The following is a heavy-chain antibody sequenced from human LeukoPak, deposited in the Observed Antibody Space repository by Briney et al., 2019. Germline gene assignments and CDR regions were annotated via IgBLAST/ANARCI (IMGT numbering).Heavy chain of an antibody. V-gene: IGHV3-11*01. CDR1: GFTFSDYY. Sequence: GGSLRLSCAASGFTFSDYYMSWIRQAPGKGLEWVSYISSSCSTIYYADSVKGRFTISRDNAKNSLYLQMNSLRAEDTAVYYCARAVRYGSGSYLGGLRGYYFDYWGQGTLVTVSS. CDR2: ISSSCSTI. J-gene: IGHJ4*02. D-gene: IGHD3-10*01. CDR3: ARAVRYGSGSYLGGLRGYYFDY.